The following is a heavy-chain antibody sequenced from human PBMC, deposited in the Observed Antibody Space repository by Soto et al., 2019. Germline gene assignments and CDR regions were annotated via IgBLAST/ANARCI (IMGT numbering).Heavy chain of an antibody. CDR3: ARDPGDYGDYGFDY. CDR2: ISSSSSTI. Sequence: EVQLVESGGGLVQPGGSLRLSCAASGFTFSSYSMNWVRQAPGKGLEWVSYISSSSSTIYYADSVKGRFTISRDDAKNSLYLQMSSLRDEDTAVYYCARDPGDYGDYGFDYWGQGPLVTVSS. D-gene: IGHD4-17*01. J-gene: IGHJ4*02. CDR1: GFTFSSYS. V-gene: IGHV3-48*02.